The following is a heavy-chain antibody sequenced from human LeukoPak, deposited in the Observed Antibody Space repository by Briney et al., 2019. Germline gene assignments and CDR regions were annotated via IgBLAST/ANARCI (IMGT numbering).Heavy chain of an antibody. Sequence: GGSLRLSCAASGFTFDDYAMHWVRQAPGKGLEWASGISWNSGSIGYADSVKGRFTISRDNAKNSLYLQMNSLRAEDTAVYYCATLISGWSLYWGQGTLVTVSS. J-gene: IGHJ4*02. D-gene: IGHD6-19*01. CDR3: ATLISGWSLY. V-gene: IGHV3-9*01. CDR1: GFTFDDYA. CDR2: ISWNSGSI.